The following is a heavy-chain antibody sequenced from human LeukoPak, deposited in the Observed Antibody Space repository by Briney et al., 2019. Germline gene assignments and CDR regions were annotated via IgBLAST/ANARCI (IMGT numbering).Heavy chain of an antibody. Sequence: GGTLRLSCAASEFTFSSYGMSWVRQAPGKGLEWVSAISGSGGTTYYADSVKGRFTISRDNSNNTLYLQMNSLSAEDTAVYYCAKASRRHCGSSSCYTLDYWGQGTLVTVSS. CDR1: EFTFSSYG. CDR3: AKASRRHCGSSSCYTLDY. J-gene: IGHJ4*02. V-gene: IGHV3-23*01. D-gene: IGHD2-2*02. CDR2: ISGSGGTT.